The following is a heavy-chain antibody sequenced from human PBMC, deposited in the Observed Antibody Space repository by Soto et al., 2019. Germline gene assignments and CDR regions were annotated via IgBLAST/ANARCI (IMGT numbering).Heavy chain of an antibody. CDR2: IIPILGIA. CDR3: ASNYGGSSD. V-gene: IGHV1-69*02. D-gene: IGHD2-15*01. Sequence: QVQLVQSGAEVKKPGSSVKVSCKASGGTFSSYTISWVRQAPGQGLEWMGRIIPILGIANYAQKFQGRVTTAADKSTSTAYMELSSLRSEYTAVYYCASNYGGSSDWGQGNVVTVSS. CDR1: GGTFSSYT. J-gene: IGHJ4*02.